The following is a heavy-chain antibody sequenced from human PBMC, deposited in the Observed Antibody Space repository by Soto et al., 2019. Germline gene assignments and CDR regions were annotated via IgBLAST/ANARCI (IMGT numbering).Heavy chain of an antibody. V-gene: IGHV4-34*01. CDR2: INHSGST. Sequence: PSETLSLTCAVYGGSFSGYYWSWIRQPPGKGLEWIGEINHSGSTNYNPSLKSRVTISVDTSKNQFSLKLSSVTAADTAVYYCARGPTAKGPRGYFDYWGQGTLVTVSS. D-gene: IGHD5-18*01. CDR3: ARGPTAKGPRGYFDY. CDR1: GGSFSGYY. J-gene: IGHJ4*02.